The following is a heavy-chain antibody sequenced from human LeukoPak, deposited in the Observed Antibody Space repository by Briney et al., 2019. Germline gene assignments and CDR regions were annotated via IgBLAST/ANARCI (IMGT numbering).Heavy chain of an antibody. D-gene: IGHD3-22*01. CDR1: GYSISSGYY. Sequence: SETLSLTCTVSGYSISSGYYWGWIRQPPGKGLEWIGSIYDSGSTYYNPSLKSRVTISVDTSKNQFSLRLSSVTAADTAVYYCACLTTADAFVIWGQGTMVTVSS. CDR3: ACLTTADAFVI. V-gene: IGHV4-38-2*02. J-gene: IGHJ3*02. CDR2: IYDSGST.